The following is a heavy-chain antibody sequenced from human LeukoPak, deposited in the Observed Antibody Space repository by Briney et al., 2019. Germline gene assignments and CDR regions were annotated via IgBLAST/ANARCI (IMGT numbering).Heavy chain of an antibody. CDR1: EFTFRSYG. J-gene: IGHJ1*01. V-gene: IGHV3-23*01. CDR2: ISGSDGNT. Sequence: GGSLRLSCASSEFTFRSYGLSWVRQAPGKGLEWVSGISGSDGNTYYADSVKGRFTISRDISKNTLYLQMNSLRAEDTAVYYCAKAFQNYYDSSGYSPEYFQHWGQGTLVTVSS. CDR3: AKAFQNYYDSSGYSPEYFQH. D-gene: IGHD3-22*01.